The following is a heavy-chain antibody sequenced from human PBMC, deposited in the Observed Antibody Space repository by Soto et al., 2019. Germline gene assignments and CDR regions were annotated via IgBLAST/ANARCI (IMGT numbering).Heavy chain of an antibody. CDR2: ISSSSSYI. J-gene: IGHJ4*02. CDR1: GFTFSSYS. Sequence: GESLKISCAASGFTFSSYSMNWVRQAPGKGLEWVSSISSSSSYIYYADSVKGRFTISRDNAKNSLYLQMNSLRAEDTAVYYCARSQGIAAAGNFDYWGQGTLVTVSS. V-gene: IGHV3-21*01. CDR3: ARSQGIAAAGNFDY. D-gene: IGHD6-13*01.